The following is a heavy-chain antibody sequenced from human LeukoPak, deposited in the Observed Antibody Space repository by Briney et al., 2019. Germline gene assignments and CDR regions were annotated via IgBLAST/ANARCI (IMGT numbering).Heavy chain of an antibody. CDR1: GVTFSSYG. Sequence: GGSPRLSCAASGVTFSSYGMSWVRQAPGKGLEWVSTVSGSGGSTYYADSVKGRSTISRANSKNTLYLQMNSLRAEDTAVYYCAKSVGDSSSRAVDYWGQGTLVTVSS. CDR2: VSGSGGST. J-gene: IGHJ4*02. CDR3: AKSVGDSSSRAVDY. D-gene: IGHD6-13*01. V-gene: IGHV3-23*01.